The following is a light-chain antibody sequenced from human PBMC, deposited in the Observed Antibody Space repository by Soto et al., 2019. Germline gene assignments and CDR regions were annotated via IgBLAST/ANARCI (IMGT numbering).Light chain of an antibody. V-gene: IGLV2-14*01. J-gene: IGLJ1*01. CDR2: KVD. CDR1: SSDLGGLNY. CDR3: AAWDDSLNGYV. Sequence: QSVLTQPASVSGSPGQSITIPCSGRSSDLGGLNYVSWYQQHPGKVPKLIIYKVDNRPSGISDRFSASKSGNTASLAISGLQSEDEADYYCAAWDDSLNGYVFGTGTKLTVL.